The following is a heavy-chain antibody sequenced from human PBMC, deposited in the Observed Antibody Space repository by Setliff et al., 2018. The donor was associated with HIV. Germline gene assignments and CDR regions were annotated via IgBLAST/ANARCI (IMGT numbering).Heavy chain of an antibody. CDR1: EYFFRTSW. J-gene: IGHJ6*04. CDR3: TRHPLQPEVSGYFYLMDV. CDR2: IFPLDSET. D-gene: IGHD2-21*01. V-gene: IGHV5-51*01. Sequence: PGESLKISCKGPEYFFRTSWIGWVRQLPGKGLEWVAVIFPLDSETRYPSLEGHVTISVDKSINTAYLQWSSLRASNTAVYYCTRHPLQPEVSGYFYLMDVWGTVTTVTVSS.